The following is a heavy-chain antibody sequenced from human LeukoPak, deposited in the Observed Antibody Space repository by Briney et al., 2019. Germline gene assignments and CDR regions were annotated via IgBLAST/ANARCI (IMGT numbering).Heavy chain of an antibody. CDR2: ISTTGGST. CDR3: ARTGIVVADSRECDY. J-gene: IGHJ4*02. D-gene: IGHD6-19*01. Sequence: PGGSLRLSCAASGFTFSSYAMSCVRQAPGKGLECVSAISTTGGSTYCADSVKGRFTISRDNAKNSLYLQMNSLRDDDTAVYYCARTGIVVADSRECDYWGQGTLITVP. CDR1: GFTFSSYA. V-gene: IGHV3-23*01.